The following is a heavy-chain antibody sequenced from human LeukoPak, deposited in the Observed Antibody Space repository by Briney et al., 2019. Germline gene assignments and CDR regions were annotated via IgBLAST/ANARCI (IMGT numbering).Heavy chain of an antibody. V-gene: IGHV1-69*01. D-gene: IGHD4-17*01. CDR3: ARELEDYGDYAEGY. CDR1: GGTFSSYA. J-gene: IGHJ4*02. Sequence: SVKVSCKASGGTFSSYAISWVRQAPGQGLQWMGGIIPIFGTANYAQKFQGRVTITADESTSTAYMELSSLRSEDTAVYYCARELEDYGDYAEGYWGQGTLVTVSS. CDR2: IIPIFGTA.